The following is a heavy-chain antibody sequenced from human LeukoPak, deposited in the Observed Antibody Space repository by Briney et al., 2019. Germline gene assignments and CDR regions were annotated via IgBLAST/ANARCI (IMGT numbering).Heavy chain of an antibody. V-gene: IGHV4-34*01. Sequence: SETLSLTCAVYGESFSGYYWSWIRQPPGKGLEWIGEINHSGSTNYNPSLKSRVTMSVDTSRNQFSLKLSSVTAADTAVYYCARFGDFWSGYPIVDYWGQGTLVTVSS. CDR3: ARFGDFWSGYPIVDY. D-gene: IGHD3-3*01. J-gene: IGHJ4*02. CDR1: GESFSGYY. CDR2: INHSGST.